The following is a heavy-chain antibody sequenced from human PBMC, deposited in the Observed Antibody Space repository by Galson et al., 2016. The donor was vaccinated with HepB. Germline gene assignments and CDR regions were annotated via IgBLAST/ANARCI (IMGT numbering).Heavy chain of an antibody. J-gene: IGHJ4*02. CDR1: GFTFDDYP. D-gene: IGHD3-10*01. CDR2: ISWNSGSI. CDR3: AKDLSMVRGVSYFDY. V-gene: IGHV3-9*01. Sequence: SLRLSCAGSGFTFDDYPMHWVRQAPGKGLEWVSGISWNSGSIGYADSVKGRFTISRDNAKNSLYLQMNSLRAEDTALYYCAKDLSMVRGVSYFDYWGPGTLVTVSS.